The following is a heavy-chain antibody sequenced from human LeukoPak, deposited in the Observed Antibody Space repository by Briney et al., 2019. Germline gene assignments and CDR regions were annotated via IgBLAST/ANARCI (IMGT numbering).Heavy chain of an antibody. V-gene: IGHV1-46*01. Sequence: ASVKVSCKASGYTFTGYYMHWVRQAPGQGLEWMGIINPSGGSTSYAQKFQGRVTMTRDTSTSTVYMELSSLRSEDTAVYYCASATVTSYFDYWGQGTLVTVSS. D-gene: IGHD4-17*01. CDR3: ASATVTSYFDY. J-gene: IGHJ4*02. CDR1: GYTFTGYY. CDR2: INPSGGST.